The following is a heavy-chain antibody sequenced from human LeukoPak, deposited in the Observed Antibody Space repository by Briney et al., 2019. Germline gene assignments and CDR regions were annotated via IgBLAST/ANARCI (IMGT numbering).Heavy chain of an antibody. CDR3: AGPPTSSWYWGKGWFDP. J-gene: IGHJ5*02. Sequence: SETLSLTCSVSGDSISSGYYWGWIRQPPGKGLEWIGEINHSGSTNYNPSLKSRVTISVDTSKNQFSLKLSSVTAADTAVYYCAGPPTSSWYWGKGWFDPWGQGTLVTVSS. V-gene: IGHV4-38-2*02. CDR1: GDSISSGYY. D-gene: IGHD6-13*01. CDR2: INHSGST.